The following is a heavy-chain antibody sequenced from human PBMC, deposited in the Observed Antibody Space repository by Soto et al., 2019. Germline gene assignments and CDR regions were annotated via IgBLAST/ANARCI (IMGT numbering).Heavy chain of an antibody. CDR1: GGTFSSSA. CDR3: TRATFALPPDPGYYFDY. CDR2: IIPIFGTA. Sequence: GASLKVSCQASGGTFSSSAISWHRQAPGQGLERMGGIIPIFGTANYAQELRGRVTITADESTSTAYMEMSGLRSEDTAVYYCTRATFALPPDPGYYFDYWGQGTLVTVSS. D-gene: IGHD3-3*01. V-gene: IGHV1-69*13. J-gene: IGHJ4*02.